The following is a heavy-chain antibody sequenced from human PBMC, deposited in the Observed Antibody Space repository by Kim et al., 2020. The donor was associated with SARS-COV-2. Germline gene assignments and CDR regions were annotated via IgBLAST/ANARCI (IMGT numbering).Heavy chain of an antibody. D-gene: IGHD6-19*01. CDR1: GFTFDDYA. CDR2: ISWNSGSI. Sequence: GGSLRLSCAASGFTFDDYAMHWVRQALGKGLEWVSGISWNSGSIGYADSVKGRFTISRDNAKNSLYLQMNSLRAEDTALYYCAKDMGGVAVAVVYWCQGTLVSVSA. J-gene: IGHJ4*02. V-gene: IGHV3-9*01. CDR3: AKDMGGVAVAVVY.